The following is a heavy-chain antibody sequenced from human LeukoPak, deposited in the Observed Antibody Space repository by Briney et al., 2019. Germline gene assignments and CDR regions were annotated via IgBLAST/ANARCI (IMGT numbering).Heavy chain of an antibody. CDR1: GFTFSDYY. CDR2: ISSSGSTI. D-gene: IGHD3-9*01. J-gene: IGHJ4*02. Sequence: GGSLRLSCAASGFTFSDYYMSWIRQAPGKGLEWVSYISSSGSTIYYADSVKGRFTISRDNAKNSLYLQMNMLRAEDTAVYYCARDRLRSRYDILTGYYYWGQGTLVTVSS. CDR3: ARDRLRSRYDILTGYYY. V-gene: IGHV3-11*01.